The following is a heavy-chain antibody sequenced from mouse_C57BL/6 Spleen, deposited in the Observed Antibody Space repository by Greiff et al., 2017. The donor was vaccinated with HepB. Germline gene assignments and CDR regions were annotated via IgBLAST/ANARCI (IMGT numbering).Heavy chain of an antibody. CDR2: IDPSDSYT. J-gene: IGHJ2*01. CDR1: GYTFTSYW. Sequence: VQLQQPGAELVRPGTSVKLSCKASGYTFTSYWMHWVKQRPGQGLEWIGVIDPSDSYTNYNQKFKGKATLTVDTSSSTAYMQLSSLTSEDSAVYYCARGFTTVVATENYWGQGTTRTVSS. D-gene: IGHD1-1*01. CDR3: ARGFTTVVATENY. V-gene: IGHV1-59*01.